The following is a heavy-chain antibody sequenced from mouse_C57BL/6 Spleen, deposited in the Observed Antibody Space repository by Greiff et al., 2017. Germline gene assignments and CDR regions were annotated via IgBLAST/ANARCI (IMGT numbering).Heavy chain of an antibody. CDR2: INPNNGGT. J-gene: IGHJ4*01. CDR3: ARSEGYGNYDYAMDY. Sequence: VHVKQSGPELVKPGASVKIPCKASGYTFTDYNMDWVKQSHGKSLEWIGDINPNNGGTIYNQKFKGKATLTVDKSSSTAYMELRSLTSEDTAVYYCARSEGYGNYDYAMDYWGQGTSVTVSS. CDR1: GYTFTDYN. V-gene: IGHV1-18*01. D-gene: IGHD2-1*01.